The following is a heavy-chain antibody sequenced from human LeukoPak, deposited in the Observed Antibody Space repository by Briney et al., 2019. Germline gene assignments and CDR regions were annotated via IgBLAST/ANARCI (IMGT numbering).Heavy chain of an antibody. CDR1: GYTLTELS. Sequence: GASVKVSCKVSGYTLTELSMHWVRQAPGKGLEWMGGFDPEDGETIYAQKFQGRVTMTEDTSTDTAYMELSSLRSEDTAVYYCATVIQWGNYYYYYGMDVWGQGTTVTVSS. CDR3: ATVIQWGNYYYYYGMDV. V-gene: IGHV1-24*01. CDR2: FDPEDGET. D-gene: IGHD2-8*01. J-gene: IGHJ6*02.